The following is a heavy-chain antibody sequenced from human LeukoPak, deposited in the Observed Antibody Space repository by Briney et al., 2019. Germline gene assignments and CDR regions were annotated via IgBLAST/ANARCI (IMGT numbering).Heavy chain of an antibody. CDR1: GGTFSSYA. V-gene: IGHV1-69*04. D-gene: IGHD3-10*01. CDR2: IIPIRGIA. J-gene: IGHJ5*02. CDR3: ARGSITMVRGVRRNNWFEP. Sequence: SVKVSCKASGGTFSSYAITWLRQAPGQGLEWMGRIIPIRGIANYAQKFQGRVTITADKSTSTAYLELSSLTSEDTAVYYCARGSITMVRGVRRNNWFEPWGQGTLVTVSS.